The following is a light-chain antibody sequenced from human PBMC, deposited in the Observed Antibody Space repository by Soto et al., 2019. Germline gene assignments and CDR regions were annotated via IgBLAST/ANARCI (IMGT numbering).Light chain of an antibody. CDR1: QHIATY. J-gene: IGKJ1*01. Sequence: DIQMTQSPSALSASVGDRVTISCQSSQHIATYLNLYQHKPGKAPKLLVYAASTLQGGVPSRFSGSGSGTDFRLTISSLQPDDFATYYCQQSSTIPRTFGQGTKVDLK. CDR3: QQSSTIPRT. V-gene: IGKV1-39*01. CDR2: AAS.